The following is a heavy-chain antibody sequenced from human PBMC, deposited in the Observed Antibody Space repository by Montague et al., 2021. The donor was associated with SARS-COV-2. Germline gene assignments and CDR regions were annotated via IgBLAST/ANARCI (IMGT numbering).Heavy chain of an antibody. CDR1: GGSISSPDYY. D-gene: IGHD2-8*01. V-gene: IGHV4-39*01. J-gene: IGHJ4*02. CDR2: ISYTGRT. CDR3: ARQLPSYCATNKCYPYYFDG. Sequence: SETLSLTCTVSGGSISSPDYYWGWIRQSPATVLEWIGIISYTGRTYYNPSLRSRVSFSMDTSKNHFSLSLSSVTVADTAVYFCARQLPSYCATNKCYPYYFDGWGQGALVTVSS.